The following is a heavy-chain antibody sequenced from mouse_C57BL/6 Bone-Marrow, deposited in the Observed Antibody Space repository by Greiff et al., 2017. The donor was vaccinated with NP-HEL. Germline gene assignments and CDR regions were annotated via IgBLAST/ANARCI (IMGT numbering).Heavy chain of an antibody. J-gene: IGHJ2*01. CDR1: GYRGARDG. Sequence: QVQLQQSGAELVKQGASVKMSCKALGYRGARDGGTLLGGVPGQGLEWIGDIYPWSGSTNYNEKFKSKATLTVDTSSSTAYMQLSSLTSEDSAVYYCARRDYYGSSSFDYWGQGTTLTVSS. CDR3: ARRDYYGSSSFDY. V-gene: IGHV1-55*01. CDR2: IYPWSGST. D-gene: IGHD1-1*01.